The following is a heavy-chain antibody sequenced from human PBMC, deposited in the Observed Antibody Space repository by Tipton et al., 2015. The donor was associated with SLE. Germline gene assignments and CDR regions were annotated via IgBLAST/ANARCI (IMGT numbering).Heavy chain of an antibody. J-gene: IGHJ6*02. D-gene: IGHD2-2*01. Sequence: SLRLSCSASGFTFSSYAMHWVRQAPGKRLEFVSSITTNGDNTYYTDSVKGRFTISRDNSKNTLYLQMSSLRPDDTAVYYCVKCSTTTCFSPRGMDVWGQGTTVTVSS. V-gene: IGHV3-64D*08. CDR3: VKCSTTTCFSPRGMDV. CDR1: GFTFSSYA. CDR2: ITTNGDNT.